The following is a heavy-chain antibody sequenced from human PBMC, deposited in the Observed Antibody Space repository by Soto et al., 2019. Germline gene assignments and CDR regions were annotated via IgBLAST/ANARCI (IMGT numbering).Heavy chain of an antibody. CDR2: ISAYNGNT. D-gene: IGHD6-13*01. Sequence: ASVKVSCKASGYTFTGYYMHWVRQAPGQGLEWMGWISAYNGNTNYAQKLQGRVTMTTDTSTSTAYMELRSLRSDDTAVYYCARVLEAAGTNKNWFDPWGQGTLVTVS. CDR1: GYTFTGYY. V-gene: IGHV1-18*04. CDR3: ARVLEAAGTNKNWFDP. J-gene: IGHJ5*02.